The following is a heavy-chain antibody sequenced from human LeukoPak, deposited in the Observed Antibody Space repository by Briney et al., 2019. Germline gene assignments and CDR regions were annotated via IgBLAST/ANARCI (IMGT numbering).Heavy chain of an antibody. Sequence: VASVKVSCKASGYTFTSYDINWVRQATGQGLEWMGWMNPNSGNRGYAQKFQGRVTMTRNTSISTAYMELGSLRSEDTAVYYCARGYSSGPDYFDYWGQGTLVTVSS. CDR3: ARGYSSGPDYFDY. CDR1: GYTFTSYD. V-gene: IGHV1-8*01. CDR2: MNPNSGNR. D-gene: IGHD6-19*01. J-gene: IGHJ4*02.